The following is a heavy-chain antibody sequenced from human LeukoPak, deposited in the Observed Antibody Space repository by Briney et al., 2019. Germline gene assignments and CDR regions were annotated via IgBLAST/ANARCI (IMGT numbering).Heavy chain of an antibody. CDR2: ISGSGGST. CDR3: AKSQDIVVVPAPFDY. V-gene: IGHV3-23*01. D-gene: IGHD2-2*01. CDR1: GFTFSSYA. J-gene: IGHJ4*02. Sequence: PGGSLRLSCAASGFTFSSYAMSWVRQAPGKGLEWVSAISGSGGSTYYADSVKGRFTISRDNSKDTLYLQMNSLRAEDTAVYYCAKSQDIVVVPAPFDYWGQGTLVTVSS.